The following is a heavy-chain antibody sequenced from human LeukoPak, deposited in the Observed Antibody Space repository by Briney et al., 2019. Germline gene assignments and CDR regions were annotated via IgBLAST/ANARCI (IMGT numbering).Heavy chain of an antibody. CDR1: GFTFSSYS. D-gene: IGHD4-23*01. Sequence: PGGSLRLSCAASGFTFSSYSMNWVRQAPGKGLEWVSSIGSSSSYIYYADSVKGRFTISRDNAKNSLYLQMNSLRAEDTAVYYCARVRWVGPTLFDYWGQGTLVTVSS. CDR3: ARVRWVGPTLFDY. V-gene: IGHV3-21*01. CDR2: IGSSSSYI. J-gene: IGHJ4*02.